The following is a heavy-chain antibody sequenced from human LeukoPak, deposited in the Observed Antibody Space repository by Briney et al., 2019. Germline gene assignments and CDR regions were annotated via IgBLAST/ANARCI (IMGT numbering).Heavy chain of an antibody. CDR3: AKGNAGYFDWLSGVHAFDI. V-gene: IGHV3-30*18. CDR2: ISYDGSNK. CDR1: GFTFSSYG. Sequence: GGSLRLSCAASGFTFSSYGMHWVRQAPGKGLEWVAVISYDGSNKYYADSVKGRFTISRDNSKNTLYLQMNSLRAEDTAVYYCAKGNAGYFDWLSGVHAFDIWGQGTMVTVSS. J-gene: IGHJ3*02. D-gene: IGHD3-9*01.